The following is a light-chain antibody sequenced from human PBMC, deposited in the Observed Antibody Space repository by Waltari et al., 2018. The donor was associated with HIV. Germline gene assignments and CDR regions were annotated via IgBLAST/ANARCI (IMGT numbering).Light chain of an antibody. CDR3: AAWDDSLNGWV. V-gene: IGLV1-44*01. CDR2: SNA. Sequence: QSVLTQPPSASGTPGQRVTISCSGSSPNIRSNTVSWYQQLPGTAPKLLIYSNAQRPSGVPDRFSGSKSGTSASLAISGLQSEDEADYYCAAWDDSLNGWVFGGGTKLTVL. CDR1: SPNIRSNT. J-gene: IGLJ3*02.